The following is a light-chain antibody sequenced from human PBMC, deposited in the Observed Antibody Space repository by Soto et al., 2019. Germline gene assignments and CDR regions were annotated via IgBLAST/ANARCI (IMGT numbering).Light chain of an antibody. Sequence: EIVMTQSPATLSVSPGERATLSCRASHSVSSNLAWYQQKPGQAPRLLIYGASTRATGIPARFSGSWSGTDFTLTINGLEPEDSAVYYCQQRGNWPPTWTFGQGTKVDIK. CDR1: HSVSSN. CDR3: QQRGNWPPTWT. J-gene: IGKJ1*01. V-gene: IGKV3-15*01. CDR2: GAS.